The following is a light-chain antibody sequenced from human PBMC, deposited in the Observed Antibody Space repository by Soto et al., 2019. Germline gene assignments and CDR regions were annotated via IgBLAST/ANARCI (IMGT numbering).Light chain of an antibody. CDR1: QSVADSY. CDR3: HHFGNSPKT. Sequence: EVVLTQSPGTLSLSPGERATLSCRASQSVADSYLAWYQQKPGRAPRLLFYGATRRATGIPDRFSVSGSGTDFTLTISTLEPDDFEVYYCHHFGNSPKTFGQGTKVE. J-gene: IGKJ1*01. V-gene: IGKV3-20*01. CDR2: GAT.